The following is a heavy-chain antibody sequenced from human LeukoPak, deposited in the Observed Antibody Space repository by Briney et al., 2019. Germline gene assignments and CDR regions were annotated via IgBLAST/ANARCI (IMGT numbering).Heavy chain of an antibody. CDR2: ISWNSGVV. CDR3: AKIAVPMPGRYHIDV. D-gene: IGHD2-2*01. V-gene: IGHV3-9*01. CDR1: GFIFENYA. Sequence: GRSLRLSCAASGFIFENYAMHWVRQAPGKGLEWVSGISWNSGVVGYMDSVKGRFTISRDDGKNSLYLQMSSLKVEDTALYYCAKIAVPMPGRYHIDVWGKGITVTVSS. J-gene: IGHJ6*03.